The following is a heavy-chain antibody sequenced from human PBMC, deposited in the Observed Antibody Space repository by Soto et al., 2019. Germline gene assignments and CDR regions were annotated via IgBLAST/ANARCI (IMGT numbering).Heavy chain of an antibody. Sequence: ASVKVSCKASGYKFTTYFIHWVRQAPGQGLEWMGMIHPSGDTGYGQKFRGRVTMTIDTSTTTAYMELRNLTSEDTAIYFSVRGYCTTTPCSGDLQHWGQGTLVTVSS. D-gene: IGHD2-8*01. CDR2: IHPSGDT. V-gene: IGHV1-46*01. CDR1: GYKFTTYF. CDR3: VRGYCTTTPCSGDLQH. J-gene: IGHJ1*01.